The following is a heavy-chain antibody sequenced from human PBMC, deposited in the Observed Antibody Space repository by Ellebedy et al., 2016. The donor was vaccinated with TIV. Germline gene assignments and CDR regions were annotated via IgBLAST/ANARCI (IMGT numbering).Heavy chain of an antibody. D-gene: IGHD4-17*01. CDR1: GDSISSSSYF. Sequence: GSLRLSXSVPGDSISSSSYFWGWIRQPPGKGLDWIGIIYYSGSTYYNPSLNSRVTISIDTSKNQFSLNLSSVTAADTAVYYCARPLRSTVTTSIYFDYWGQGTLVTVSS. CDR3: ARPLRSTVTTSIYFDY. J-gene: IGHJ4*02. CDR2: IYYSGST. V-gene: IGHV4-39*01.